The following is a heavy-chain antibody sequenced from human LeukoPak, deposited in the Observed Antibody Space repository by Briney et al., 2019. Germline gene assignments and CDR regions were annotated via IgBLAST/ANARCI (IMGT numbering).Heavy chain of an antibody. Sequence: SETLSLTCAVSSYSISSGSYWGWIRQSPGKGLEWVGSIFHSGNSYYNPSLKSRLAMSVDTSKNQFSLKLTSVTAADTALYYCARVTYVDDMLYQYFDYWGQGILVPSPQ. CDR1: SYSISSGSY. J-gene: IGHJ4*02. V-gene: IGHV4-38-2*01. D-gene: IGHD4-17*01. CDR3: ARVTYVDDMLYQYFDY. CDR2: IFHSGNS.